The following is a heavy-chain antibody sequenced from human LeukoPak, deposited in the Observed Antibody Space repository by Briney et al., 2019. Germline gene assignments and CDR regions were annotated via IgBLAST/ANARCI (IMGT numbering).Heavy chain of an antibody. D-gene: IGHD6-19*01. CDR1: GFTFDDYA. J-gene: IGHJ4*02. Sequence: PGGSLRLSCAASGFTFDDYAMHWVRQAPGKGLEWVAVISYDGGNKYYADSVKGRFTISRDNSKNTLYLQMNSLRAEGTAVYYCARSIAVAGYFDYWGQGILVTVSS. V-gene: IGHV3-30*04. CDR2: ISYDGGNK. CDR3: ARSIAVAGYFDY.